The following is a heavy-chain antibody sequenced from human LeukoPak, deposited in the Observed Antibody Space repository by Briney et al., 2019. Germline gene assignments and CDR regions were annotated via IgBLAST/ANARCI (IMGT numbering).Heavy chain of an antibody. CDR3: ARDRAIPKADVFDI. CDR2: VIPHFNTP. CDR1: GGSFNYHA. Sequence: SVKVSCKASGGSFNYHAINWVRQAPGQGLEWMGGVIPHFNTPNYAQKFQGRVTITADESTSTAYMELSSLTSEDTAVYYCARDRAIPKADVFDIWGQGTMVTVSS. V-gene: IGHV1-69*01. J-gene: IGHJ3*02.